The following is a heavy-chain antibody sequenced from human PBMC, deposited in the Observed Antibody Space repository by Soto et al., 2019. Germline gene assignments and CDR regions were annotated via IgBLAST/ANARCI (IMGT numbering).Heavy chain of an antibody. CDR2: IIPVFGTT. D-gene: IGHD5-12*01. Sequence: QAQVVQSGPEVAKPGSSVKVSCKASEDIFGSSGFSWVRQAPGLGLEWMGGIIPVFGTTEYAEKFRGRVTISADDDKRTVYMELDSLTSDDPAVYYGAKGDTGEAATTGALDLWGQGTLVTVSS. J-gene: IGHJ4*02. V-gene: IGHV1-69*01. CDR1: EDIFGSSG. CDR3: AKGDTGEAATTGALDL.